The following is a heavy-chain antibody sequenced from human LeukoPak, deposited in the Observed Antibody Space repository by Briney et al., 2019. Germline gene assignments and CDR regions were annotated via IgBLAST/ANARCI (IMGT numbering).Heavy chain of an antibody. D-gene: IGHD6-19*01. CDR1: GYTFTSHY. Sequence: GASVKMSCKASGYTFTSHYMLWVRQAPGQGLEWMGIINPSGGSTTYAQNFQGRISMTSDTSTSTVYMELSSLRSEDTAVYYCARWKQWLVQRYFDYWGQGTLVTVSS. J-gene: IGHJ4*02. CDR3: ARWKQWLVQRYFDY. CDR2: INPSGGST. V-gene: IGHV1-46*01.